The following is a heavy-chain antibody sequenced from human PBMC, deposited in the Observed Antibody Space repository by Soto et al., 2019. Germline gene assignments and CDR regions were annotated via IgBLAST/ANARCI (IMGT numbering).Heavy chain of an antibody. J-gene: IGHJ3*02. V-gene: IGHV4-39*02. CDR2: IYYTGST. CDR3: ARYSYGSSDTFDI. Sequence: SETLSLTCTVSGGSISTSSDYWGWIRQPPGKGLEWIGNIYYTGSTYYNPSLKSRVTISVDTSKNHFSLKLNSVTAADTAVYYCARYSYGSSDTFDIWGQGTMVTVSS. D-gene: IGHD5-18*01. CDR1: GGSISTSSDY.